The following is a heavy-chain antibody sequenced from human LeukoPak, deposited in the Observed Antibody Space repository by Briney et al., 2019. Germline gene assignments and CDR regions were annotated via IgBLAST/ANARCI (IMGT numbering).Heavy chain of an antibody. CDR3: ARVQERYTRGASYFFDY. J-gene: IGHJ4*02. CDR2: IYHRESA. V-gene: IGHV4-38-2*01. CDR1: AYSISSGYY. Sequence: SETLSLTCGVSAYSISSGYYWGWIRQPPGQWLEWIGTIYHRESAFYNPSLKSRVTISVDTSKNQFSLNLSSVTAADTAVYFCARVQERYTRGASYFFDYWGQGTLVTVSS. D-gene: IGHD3-9*01.